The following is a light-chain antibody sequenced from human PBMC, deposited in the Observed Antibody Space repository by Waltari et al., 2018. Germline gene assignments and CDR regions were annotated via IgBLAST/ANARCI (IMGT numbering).Light chain of an antibody. CDR2: AVS. J-gene: IGLJ3*02. V-gene: IGLV2-14*01. CDR1: SSYAGRYNY. Sequence: QSALTQPASVSGSPGQSITISCTGTSSYAGRYNYVSWYQQHPGKVPTLLIFAVSNRPSGVSNRFSGSKSGNTASLTISGLQAEDESDYYCCSFTSRSTWVFGGGTTLTVL. CDR3: CSFTSRSTWV.